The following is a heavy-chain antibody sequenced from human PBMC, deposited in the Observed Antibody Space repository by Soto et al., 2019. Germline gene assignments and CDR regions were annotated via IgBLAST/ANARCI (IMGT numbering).Heavy chain of an antibody. CDR2: ISNDGSKK. Sequence: TGGSLGLSCAASGFTFNSYAMQWVRQAPGKWLEWVAFISNDGSKKYYANSVKDRFTISRDNSKNTLYMQINSLRVEDTAVYLCASGIVVLTAGIQNYSYYGLDVWGQGTTVTVS. J-gene: IGHJ6*01. CDR3: ASGIVVLTAGIQNYSYYGLDV. CDR1: GFTFNSYA. V-gene: IGHV3-30-3*01. D-gene: IGHD2-15*01.